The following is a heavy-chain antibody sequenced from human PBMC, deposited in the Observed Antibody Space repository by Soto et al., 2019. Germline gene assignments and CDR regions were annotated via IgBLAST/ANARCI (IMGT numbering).Heavy chain of an antibody. J-gene: IGHJ3*02. CDR1: GGFVSSGSYY. Sequence: QVQLQQWGAGLLKPSETLSLTCAVYGGFVSSGSYYWSWIRQPPGKGLEWIGEMSHSGGTHFNLSVISRVTTSVDTSKNEFSLKMSSVTTVDTALYYGARVERGYATTVVDAFDIWGPGTMVTVSS. V-gene: IGHV4-34*01. CDR2: MSHSGGT. D-gene: IGHD1-1*01. CDR3: ARVERGYATTVVDAFDI.